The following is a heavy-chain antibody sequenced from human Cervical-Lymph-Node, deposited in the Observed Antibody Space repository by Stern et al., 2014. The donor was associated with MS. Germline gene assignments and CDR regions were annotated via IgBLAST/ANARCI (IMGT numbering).Heavy chain of an antibody. J-gene: IGHJ4*02. CDR3: ARGRGGNYRYYFDY. V-gene: IGHV3-21*01. D-gene: IGHD4-23*01. Sequence: EVQLVESGGGLVKPGGSLRLSCAASGFTFSSYSMHWVRQAPGQGLEWVASISSGGRYIYYADSLKGRFTISIDNAKNSLYLQMNSLRAEDTAVYYCARGRGGNYRYYFDYWGQGTLVTVSS. CDR2: ISSGGRYI. CDR1: GFTFSSYS.